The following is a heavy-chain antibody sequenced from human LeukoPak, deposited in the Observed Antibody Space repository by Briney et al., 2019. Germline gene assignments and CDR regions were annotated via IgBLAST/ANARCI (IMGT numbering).Heavy chain of an antibody. CDR3: ARDSDSRIWNGLFDY. CDR2: VKQDGNEK. J-gene: IGHJ4*02. D-gene: IGHD6-13*01. V-gene: IGHV3-7*01. Sequence: GGSLRLSCAASGFTFSSYWMSWVRQAPGKGLEWVASVKQDGNEKYYVDSVKGRFTISRDNAKNSLYLLMNSLRAEDTAVYYCARDSDSRIWNGLFDYWGQGTLVTVSP. CDR1: GFTFSSYW.